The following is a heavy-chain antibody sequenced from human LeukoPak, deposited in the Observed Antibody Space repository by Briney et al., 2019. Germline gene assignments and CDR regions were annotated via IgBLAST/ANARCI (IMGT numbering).Heavy chain of an antibody. V-gene: IGHV4-38-2*02. CDR3: ARVQYAAGTYFQH. Sequence: SETLSLTCTVSGYSISSGYYWGWIRQPPGKGLEWIGSIYHSGSTYYNPSLKSRVTISVDTSKNQFPLKLSSVTAADTAVYYCARVQYAAGTYFQHWGQGTLVTVSS. D-gene: IGHD6-13*01. J-gene: IGHJ1*01. CDR1: GYSISSGYY. CDR2: IYHSGST.